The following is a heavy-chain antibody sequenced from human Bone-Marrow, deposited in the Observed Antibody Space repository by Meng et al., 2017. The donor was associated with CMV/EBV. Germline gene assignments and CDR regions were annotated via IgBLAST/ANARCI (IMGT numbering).Heavy chain of an antibody. CDR3: ARDRYQLPYDS. V-gene: IGHV3-21*01. Sequence: GESLKISCAASGLTFSNYAMSWVRQAPGKGLEWVASITPFSDYIYYGDSVKGRFTISRDNGKNSLYLQMNSLRDEDTAVYYCARDRYQLPYDSWGQGTLVTVSS. CDR2: ITPFSDYI. CDR1: GLTFSNYA. J-gene: IGHJ4*02. D-gene: IGHD2-2*01.